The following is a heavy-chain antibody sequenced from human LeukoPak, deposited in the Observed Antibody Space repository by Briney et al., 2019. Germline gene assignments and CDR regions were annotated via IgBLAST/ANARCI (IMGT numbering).Heavy chain of an antibody. CDR1: GFTISGDA. Sequence: PGGSLRLSCTASGFTISGDAMHWVRQAPGKGLQWVAHISFDGSYKYYADSVKGRFTISRDNSKNTLYLQMNSLRTDDTALFYCARETLDALDLRGPGTLVTVSS. CDR3: ARETLDALDL. J-gene: IGHJ3*01. CDR2: ISFDGSYK. V-gene: IGHV3-30*04.